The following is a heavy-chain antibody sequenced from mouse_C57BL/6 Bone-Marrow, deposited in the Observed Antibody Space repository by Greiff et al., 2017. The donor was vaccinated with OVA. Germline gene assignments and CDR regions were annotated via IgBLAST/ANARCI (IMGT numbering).Heavy chain of an antibody. CDR2: IYPGDGDT. CDR1: GYAFSSSW. Sequence: VQLQQSGPELVKPGASVKISCKASGYAFSSSWMNWVKQRPGKGLEWIGRIYPGDGDTNYNGKFKGKATLTADKSSSTAYMQLSSLTSEASAVYFCAIYYDYDGSFDYWGQGTTLTVSS. D-gene: IGHD2-4*01. V-gene: IGHV1-82*01. CDR3: AIYYDYDGSFDY. J-gene: IGHJ2*01.